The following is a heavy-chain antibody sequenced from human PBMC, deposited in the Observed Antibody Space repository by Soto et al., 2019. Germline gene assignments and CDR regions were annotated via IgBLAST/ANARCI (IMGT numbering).Heavy chain of an antibody. CDR2: VIPILGLA. V-gene: IGHV1-69*02. Sequence: QVQLVQSGAEVKKPGSSVKVSCKASGGTFSSYTISWVRQAPGQGLEWMGRVIPILGLANYAQKIQGRVTITPDKATSTGHLELSSLRSEDTAVYYCARALRAKWLDLRGSYFDYWGQGTLVTVSS. CDR3: ARALRAKWLDLRGSYFDY. D-gene: IGHD6-19*01. J-gene: IGHJ4*02. CDR1: GGTFSSYT.